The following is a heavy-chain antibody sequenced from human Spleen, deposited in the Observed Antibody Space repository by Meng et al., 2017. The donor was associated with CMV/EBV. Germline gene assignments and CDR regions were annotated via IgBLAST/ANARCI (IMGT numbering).Heavy chain of an antibody. D-gene: IGHD4-23*01. V-gene: IGHV1-46*01. CDR2: INPGRGSR. J-gene: IGHJ4*02. CDR1: TRYD. Sequence: TRYDMHWGRQAPEQGLEWMGIINPGRGSRAYARKLQDRVAMTADTSTNTVYMDLSSLRSEDTAMYYCARDDGGGFWGQGSLVIVSS. CDR3: ARDDGGGF.